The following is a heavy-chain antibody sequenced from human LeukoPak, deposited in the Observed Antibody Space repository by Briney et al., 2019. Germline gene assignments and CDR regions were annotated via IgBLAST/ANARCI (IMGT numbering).Heavy chain of an antibody. CDR1: GGSFSGYY. D-gene: IGHD2-2*01. CDR3: ASSLWSSITGSGWFDP. CDR2: INHSGST. Sequence: SETLSLTCAVYGGSFSGYYWSWIRQPPGKGLEWIGEINHSGSTNCNPSLKSRVTISVDTSKNQFSLKLSSVTAADTAVYYCASSLWSSITGSGWFDPWGQGTLVTVSS. V-gene: IGHV4-34*01. J-gene: IGHJ5*02.